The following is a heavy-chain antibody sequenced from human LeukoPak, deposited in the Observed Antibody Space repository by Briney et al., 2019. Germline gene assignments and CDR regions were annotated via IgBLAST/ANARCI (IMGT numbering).Heavy chain of an antibody. V-gene: IGHV3-30*02. CDR3: AKEKLWFGELPHPDY. CDR2: IRYDGSNK. D-gene: IGHD3-10*01. CDR1: GFTFSSYG. Sequence: GGSLRLSCAASGFTFSSYGMHWVRQAPGKGLEWVAFIRYDGSNKYYADSVKGRFTISRDNSKNTLYLQMNSLRAEDTAVYYCAKEKLWFGELPHPDYWGQGTLVTVSS. J-gene: IGHJ4*02.